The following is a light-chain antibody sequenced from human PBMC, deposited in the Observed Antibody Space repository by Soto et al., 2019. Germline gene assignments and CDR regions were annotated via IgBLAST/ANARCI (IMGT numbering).Light chain of an antibody. J-gene: IGKJ5*01. CDR1: QSVSNK. Sequence: EVVLTQSPATLSVSPGERATLSCRASQSVSNKLGWYQQKPGQAPRLLIFDASTRATGIPARFSGSGSGTDFTLTISSLEPEDFAVYYCQQRSNWPPITFGQGTRLEIK. V-gene: IGKV3-11*01. CDR3: QQRSNWPPIT. CDR2: DAS.